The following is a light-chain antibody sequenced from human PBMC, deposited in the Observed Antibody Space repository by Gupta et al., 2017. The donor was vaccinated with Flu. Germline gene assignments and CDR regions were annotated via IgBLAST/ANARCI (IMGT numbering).Light chain of an antibody. Sequence: DIVLTQSPDTLSLSPGERATLSCKASQTVRSNYLAWYQQKPGQAPRLLIYGASSRATGIPDRFSGSGSGTDFTLTNTRLEPDDFAVYYCQQYGSSPRTFGQGTKVEIE. CDR3: QQYGSSPRT. CDR2: GAS. CDR1: QTVRSNY. J-gene: IGKJ1*01. V-gene: IGKV3-20*01.